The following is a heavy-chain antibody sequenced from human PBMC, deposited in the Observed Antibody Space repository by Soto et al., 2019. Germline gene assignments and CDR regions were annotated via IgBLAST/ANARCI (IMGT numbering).Heavy chain of an antibody. CDR2: INHSGST. CDR1: GWSFSGYY. V-gene: IGHV4-34*01. CDR3: ARGGDCTNGVCYSNYYYGMDV. J-gene: IGHJ6*02. Sequence: XETLSLTCAVDGWSFSGYYWSWIRQPPGKGLDWIGEINHSGSTNYNPSLKSRVTISVDTSKNQFSLKLSSVTAADTAVYYCARGGDCTNGVCYSNYYYGMDVWGQGTTVTVSS. D-gene: IGHD2-8*01.